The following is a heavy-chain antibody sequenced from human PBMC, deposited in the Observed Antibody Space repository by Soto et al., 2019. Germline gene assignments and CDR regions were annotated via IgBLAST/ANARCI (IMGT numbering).Heavy chain of an antibody. V-gene: IGHV3-48*01. CDR1: GFTFSSYS. Sequence: GGSLRLSCAASGFTFSSYSMNWVRQTPGKGLEWVSYISSSSSTIYYADSVKGRFTISRDNAKNSLYLQMNSLRAEDTAVYYCARDERVGATTGYYYGMDVWGQGTTVTVSS. CDR2: ISSSSSTI. D-gene: IGHD1-26*01. CDR3: ARDERVGATTGYYYGMDV. J-gene: IGHJ6*02.